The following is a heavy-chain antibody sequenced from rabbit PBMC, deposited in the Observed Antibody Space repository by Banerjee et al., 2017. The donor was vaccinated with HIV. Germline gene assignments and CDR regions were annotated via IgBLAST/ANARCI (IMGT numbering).Heavy chain of an antibody. CDR3: ARDGASSINYYISCYFNL. Sequence: QQQLEESGGGLVKPGGTLTLTCKASGFSFSSGYYLCWVRQAPGKGLEWIGCIGTTSGGTWYASWAKGRFTITKTSSTTMTLQMTSLTAADTATYFCARDGASSINYYISCYFNLWGPGTLVTVS. CDR1: GFSFSSGYY. J-gene: IGHJ4*01. D-gene: IGHD1-1*01. V-gene: IGHV1S45*01. CDR2: IGTTSGGT.